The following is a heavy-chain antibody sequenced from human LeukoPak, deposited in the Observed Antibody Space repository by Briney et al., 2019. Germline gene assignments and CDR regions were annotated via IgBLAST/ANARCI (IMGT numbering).Heavy chain of an antibody. Sequence: PGGSLRLSCAASGFTFTSYWMHWVRQAPGKGLVWVSRIKSDESTRDYADFVKGRFTISRDNARNTVYLQINSLIAEDTAVYYCARETMGATPPYCFDYWGQGTLVTVSS. J-gene: IGHJ4*02. D-gene: IGHD1-26*01. V-gene: IGHV3-74*01. CDR1: GFTFTSYW. CDR3: ARETMGATPPYCFDY. CDR2: IKSDESTR.